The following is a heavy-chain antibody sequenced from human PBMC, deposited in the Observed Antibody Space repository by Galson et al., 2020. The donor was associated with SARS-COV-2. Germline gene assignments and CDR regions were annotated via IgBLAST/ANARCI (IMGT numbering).Heavy chain of an antibody. J-gene: IGHJ4*02. CDR2: VNHDGGA. Sequence: ASETLSLTCAVYGGSFNGYYWTWIRQPPGKGLEWIGEVNHDGGANYNPSLNSRVTLSVDTSTNQFSLRLTSVTAADTAVYYCARKRWLGSIDYWGQGTLVTVSS. V-gene: IGHV4-34*01. CDR3: ARKRWLGSIDY. D-gene: IGHD6-19*01. CDR1: GGSFNGYY.